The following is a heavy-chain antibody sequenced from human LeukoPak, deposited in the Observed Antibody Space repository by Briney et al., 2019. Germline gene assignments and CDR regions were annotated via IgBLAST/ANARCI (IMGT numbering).Heavy chain of an antibody. Sequence: PWETLSLTCAVYGGSFSGYYWSWIRQPPGKGLESIGEINHSGSTNYNPSLKSRFTISVDTSRNQFSLKLSSVSVADTAVYYCARQETAGIADDWGQGTLVTVSS. CDR3: ARQETAGIADD. CDR2: INHSGST. J-gene: IGHJ1*01. CDR1: GGSFSGYY. D-gene: IGHD6-13*01. V-gene: IGHV4-34*01.